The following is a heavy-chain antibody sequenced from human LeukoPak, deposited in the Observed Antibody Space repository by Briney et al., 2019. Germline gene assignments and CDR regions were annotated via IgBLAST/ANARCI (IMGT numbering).Heavy chain of an antibody. CDR2: IRYDGNNK. V-gene: IGHV3-30*02. Sequence: GGSLRLSCAASGFTFSTYAMHWVRQAPGKGLGWVSFIRYDGNNKYYGDSVKGRFTISRDNSKNTLYLQMNSLRAEDTAVYYCANRYFDYWGQGTLVTVSS. J-gene: IGHJ4*02. CDR1: GFTFSTYA. CDR3: ANRYFDY.